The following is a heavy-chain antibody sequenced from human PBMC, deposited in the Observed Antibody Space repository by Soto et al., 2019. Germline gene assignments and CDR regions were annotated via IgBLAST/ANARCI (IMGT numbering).Heavy chain of an antibody. D-gene: IGHD1-26*01. Sequence: GGSLRLSCAASGFTFSSYGMHWVRQAPGKGLEWVAVIWYDGSNKYYADSVKGRFTISRDNSKNTLYLQMNSLRAEDTAVYYCARATSGSYSAAAFDIWGQGTMVTVS. V-gene: IGHV3-33*01. CDR3: ARATSGSYSAAAFDI. J-gene: IGHJ3*02. CDR1: GFTFSSYG. CDR2: IWYDGSNK.